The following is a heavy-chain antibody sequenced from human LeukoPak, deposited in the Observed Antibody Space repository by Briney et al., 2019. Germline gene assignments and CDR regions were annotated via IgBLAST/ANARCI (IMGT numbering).Heavy chain of an antibody. CDR1: GFTFSSHW. Sequence: PGGSLRLSCAASGFTFSSHWMHWVRHAPGKGLVWVSRIKSDGSSTSYADSVKSRFTISRDNAKNTLYLQMNSLRAEDMAVYYCARAASCGGDCSSSYLQHWGQGTLVTVSS. D-gene: IGHD2-21*02. CDR2: IKSDGSST. CDR3: ARAASCGGDCSSSYLQH. J-gene: IGHJ1*01. V-gene: IGHV3-74*01.